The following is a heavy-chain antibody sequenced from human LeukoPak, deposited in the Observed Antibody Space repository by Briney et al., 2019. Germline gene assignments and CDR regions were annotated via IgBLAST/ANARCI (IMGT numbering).Heavy chain of an antibody. Sequence: SETLSLTCTVSGGSISSYYWSWIRQPPGKGLEWIGYIHYSGSTKYNPSLKSRVTMSVDTSKNQFSLKLSSVTAADTAVYYCARDKSGLGFAYWGQGTLVTVSS. D-gene: IGHD6-19*01. J-gene: IGHJ4*02. V-gene: IGHV4-59*01. CDR3: ARDKSGLGFAY. CDR1: GGSISSYY. CDR2: IHYSGST.